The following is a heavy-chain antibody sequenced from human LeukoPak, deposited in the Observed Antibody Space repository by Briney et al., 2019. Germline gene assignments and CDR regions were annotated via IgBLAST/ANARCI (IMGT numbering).Heavy chain of an antibody. CDR2: IIPILGIA. J-gene: IGHJ6*02. D-gene: IGHD3-3*01. CDR3: ARAQPYDFWSGYYHLDV. CDR1: GGTFSSYA. Sequence: SVKVSCKASGGTFSSYAISWVRQAPGQGLEWMGRIIPILGIANYAQKFQGRVTITADKSTSTAYMELSSLRSEDTAVYYCARAQPYDFWSGYYHLDVWGQGTTVTVSS. V-gene: IGHV1-69*04.